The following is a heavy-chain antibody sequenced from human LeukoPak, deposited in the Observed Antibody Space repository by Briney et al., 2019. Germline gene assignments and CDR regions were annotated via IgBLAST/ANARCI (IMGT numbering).Heavy chain of an antibody. CDR2: MNPNSGNT. V-gene: IGHV1-8*03. CDR1: GYTFTSYD. Sequence: ASVKVSCKASGYTFTSYDINWVRQATGQGLEWMGWMNPNSGNTGYAQKFQDRVTITRNTSISTAYMELSSLRSEDTAVYYCARGAGYCSTTSCSLGYWGQGTLVTVSS. J-gene: IGHJ4*02. D-gene: IGHD2-2*01. CDR3: ARGAGYCSTTSCSLGY.